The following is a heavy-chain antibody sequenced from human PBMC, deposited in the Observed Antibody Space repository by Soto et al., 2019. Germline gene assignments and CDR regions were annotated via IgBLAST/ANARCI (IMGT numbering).Heavy chain of an antibody. V-gene: IGHV4-38-2*02. Sequence: LSPTCNVSGFAISRGYYWSWVRQPPGKGLEWIGSIYPSVSSYHNPSLESRLTLSIDTSKNQFTLKLASVTAADTALYYCAREKVGTTFFDNCGQLTQVTVAS. J-gene: IGHJ4*02. CDR1: GFAISRGYY. CDR2: IYPSVSS. D-gene: IGHD1-1*01. CDR3: AREKVGTTFFDN.